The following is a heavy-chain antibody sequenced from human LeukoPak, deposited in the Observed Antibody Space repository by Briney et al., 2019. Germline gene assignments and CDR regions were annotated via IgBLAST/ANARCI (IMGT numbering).Heavy chain of an antibody. D-gene: IGHD3-22*01. V-gene: IGHV4-59*01. CDR1: GGPISIYY. CDR2: VHYSGNT. CDR3: ARHSSRYYYNTTGSQGFDP. Sequence: SETLSLTCTVSGGPISIYYWSWIRQPPTKGLEWIEYVHYSGNTNYNPSLESRVTISLETSKNLFSLQLKSLTAADTAVYYCARHSSRYYYNTTGSQGFDPWGQGTLVTVSS. J-gene: IGHJ5*02.